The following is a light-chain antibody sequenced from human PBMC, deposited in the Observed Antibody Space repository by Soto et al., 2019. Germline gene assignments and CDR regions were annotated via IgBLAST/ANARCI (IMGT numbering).Light chain of an antibody. V-gene: IGKV3-15*01. Sequence: EIVMTQSPATLSVSPGERATLSCRARQSVSSNLAWYRQKPGQAPRLLIYGASTRATGIPARFSGSGSGTEFTLTISSLQSEDFAVYYCQQYNNWPPELTFGGGTKVEIK. CDR1: QSVSSN. CDR3: QQYNNWPPELT. J-gene: IGKJ4*01. CDR2: GAS.